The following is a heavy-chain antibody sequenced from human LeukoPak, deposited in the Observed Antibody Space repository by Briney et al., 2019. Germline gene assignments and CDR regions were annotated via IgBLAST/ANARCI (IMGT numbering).Heavy chain of an antibody. CDR3: AGRRERIDY. CDR2: IKQDGSEK. V-gene: IGHV3-7*05. D-gene: IGHD1-26*01. CDR1: GFTFSSYW. Sequence: PPGGCLRLSCSASGFTFSSYWMSWGRQAPGKGLEWVANIKQDGSEKYYVDSVKGRFTISRDNAKNSLYLQMNSLRAEDTAVYYCAGRRERIDYWGQGTPVTVSS. J-gene: IGHJ4*01.